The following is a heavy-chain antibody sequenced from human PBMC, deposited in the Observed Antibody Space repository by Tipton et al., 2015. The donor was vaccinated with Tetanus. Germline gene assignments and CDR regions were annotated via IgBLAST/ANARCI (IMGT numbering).Heavy chain of an antibody. D-gene: IGHD6-13*01. J-gene: IGHJ4*02. CDR2: IYHRGTT. CDR1: GDSISNGGYY. V-gene: IGHV4-31*11. CDR3: AGGGIAAAGGGLDY. Sequence: TLSLTCAVSGDSISNGGYYWNWIRQRPGKGLEWLGNIYHRGTTYYNPSLKSRITISVDTSKNQFSLKLSSMTAADTAVYYCAGGGIAAAGGGLDYWGQGTLVTVSS.